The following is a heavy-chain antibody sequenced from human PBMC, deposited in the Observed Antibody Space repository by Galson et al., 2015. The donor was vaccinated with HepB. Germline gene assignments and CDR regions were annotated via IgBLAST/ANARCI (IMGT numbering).Heavy chain of an antibody. CDR3: AREGYYYDSSGYYRINWFDP. CDR1: GFTFSSYS. D-gene: IGHD3-22*01. J-gene: IGHJ5*02. V-gene: IGHV3-48*02. CDR2: ISSSSSTI. Sequence: SLRLSCAASGFTFSSYSMNWVRQAPGKGLAWVSYISSSSSTIYYADSVKGRFTISRDNAKNSLYLQMNSLRDEDTAVYYCAREGYYYDSSGYYRINWFDPWGQGTLVTVSS.